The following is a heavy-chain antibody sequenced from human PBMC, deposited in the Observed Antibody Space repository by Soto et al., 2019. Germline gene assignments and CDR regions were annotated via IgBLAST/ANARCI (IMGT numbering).Heavy chain of an antibody. V-gene: IGHV1-18*01. J-gene: IGHJ4*02. CDR1: GYTFSSYH. CDR2: ISAYNGNT. Sequence: QIQLVQSGAEVKKPGASVKVSCKASGYTFSSYHITWVRQAPGQGLEWMGWISAYNGNTNYAQNPLGRVTMTTDPSTSTAYMELRSLRSDDTAVYYCARDLPPVAYWGQGTLVTVSS. CDR3: ARDLPPVAY.